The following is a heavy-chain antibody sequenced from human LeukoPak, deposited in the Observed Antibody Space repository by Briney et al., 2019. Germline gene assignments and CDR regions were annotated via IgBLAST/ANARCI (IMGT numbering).Heavy chain of an antibody. D-gene: IGHD1-26*01. CDR3: ARVPGWELTALGRPYYMDV. V-gene: IGHV4-38-2*02. CDR1: GGSISSYY. Sequence: ASETLSLTCTVSGGSISSYYWGWIRQPPGKGLEWIGCIYHSGSTYYNPSLKSRVTISVDTSKNQFSLKLSSVTAADTAVYYCARVPGWELTALGRPYYMDVWGKGTTVTVSS. J-gene: IGHJ6*03. CDR2: IYHSGST.